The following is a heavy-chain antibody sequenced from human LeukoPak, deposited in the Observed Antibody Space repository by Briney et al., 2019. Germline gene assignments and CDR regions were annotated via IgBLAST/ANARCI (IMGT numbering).Heavy chain of an antibody. CDR3: AREGNGVDTAMVIASVYYYYMDV. D-gene: IGHD5-18*01. CDR2: IIPIFGTA. CDR1: GGTFSSYA. V-gene: IGHV1-69*13. J-gene: IGHJ6*03. Sequence: SVKVSCKASGGTFSSYAISWVRQAPGQGLEWMGGIIPIFGTANCAQKFQGRVTITADESTSTAYMELSSLRSEDTAVYYCAREGNGVDTAMVIASVYYYYMDVWGKGTTVTVSS.